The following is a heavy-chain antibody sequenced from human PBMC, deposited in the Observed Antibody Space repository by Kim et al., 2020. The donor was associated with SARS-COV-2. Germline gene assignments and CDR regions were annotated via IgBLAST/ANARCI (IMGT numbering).Heavy chain of an antibody. V-gene: IGHV4-31*03. D-gene: IGHD5-12*01. Sequence: SETLSLTCTVSGGSISSGGYYWSWIRQHPGKGLEWIGYIYYSGSTYYNPSLKSRVTISVDTSKNQFSLKLSSVTAADTAVYYCARGLGDGYNCDYWGQGTLVTVSS. CDR3: ARGLGDGYNCDY. CDR1: GGSISSGGYY. CDR2: IYYSGST. J-gene: IGHJ4*02.